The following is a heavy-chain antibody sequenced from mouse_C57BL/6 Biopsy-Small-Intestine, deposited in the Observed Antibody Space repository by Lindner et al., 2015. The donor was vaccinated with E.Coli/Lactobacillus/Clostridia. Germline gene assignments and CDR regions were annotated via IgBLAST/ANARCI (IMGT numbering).Heavy chain of an antibody. Sequence: VQLQESGPELVKPGASVKISCKASGYAFSSSWMNWVKQSHGKSLEWIGRVNPSNGGTSYNQKFKGKATLTVDKSLSTAYMQLNSLTSEDSAVYYCARSYYYDGSYKYFDVWGAGDHGHRLL. CDR3: ARSYYYDGSYKYFDV. D-gene: IGHD1-1*01. CDR1: GYAFSSSW. V-gene: IGHV1-42*01. J-gene: IGHJ1*01. CDR2: VNPSNGGT.